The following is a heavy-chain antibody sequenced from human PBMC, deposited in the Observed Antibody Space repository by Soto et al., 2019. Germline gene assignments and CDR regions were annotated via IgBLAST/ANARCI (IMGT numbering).Heavy chain of an antibody. CDR3: ASLFDISSGNQRTRYR. CDR2: IFPGDSDT. J-gene: IGHJ4*01. Sequence: EVQLVQSGAEVKKPGESLKISCKASGYTFTNYCIGWVRQMPGKGLEWMGIIFPGDSDTTYSPSFQGQVIISADKSISTAFLQWSSLKASDTAMYYCASLFDISSGNQRTRYRWGHGTVVTV. D-gene: IGHD3-3*01. CDR1: GYTFTNYC. V-gene: IGHV5-51*01.